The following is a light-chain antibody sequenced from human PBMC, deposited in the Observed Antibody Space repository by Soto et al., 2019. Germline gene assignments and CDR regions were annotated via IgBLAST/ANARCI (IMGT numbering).Light chain of an antibody. V-gene: IGLV2-8*01. Sequence: QSVLTQPPSASGATGQSVTISCTGTSRDVGGYKYVSWYQQHPGKAPKLMIYEVSKRPSGVPDRFSGSKSGNTASLTVSGLQADDEADYYCSAYAGSNIVLFGGGTKVTV. J-gene: IGLJ2*01. CDR2: EVS. CDR1: SRDVGGYKY. CDR3: SAYAGSNIVL.